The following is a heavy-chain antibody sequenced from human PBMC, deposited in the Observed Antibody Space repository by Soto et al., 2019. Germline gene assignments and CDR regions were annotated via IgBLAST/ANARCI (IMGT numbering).Heavy chain of an antibody. J-gene: IGHJ4*02. CDR1: GFTFSNAW. CDR3: TTDDSLGSGWEIDY. Sequence: EVQLVESGGGLVKPGGSLRLSCAASGFTFSNAWMNWVRQAPGKGLEWVGRIKSKTDGGTTDYAAPVKGRFTISRDDSKNTLYLQMNSLKTEDIAVYYCTTDDSLGSGWEIDYWGQGTLVTVSS. CDR2: IKSKTDGGTT. V-gene: IGHV3-15*07. D-gene: IGHD6-19*01.